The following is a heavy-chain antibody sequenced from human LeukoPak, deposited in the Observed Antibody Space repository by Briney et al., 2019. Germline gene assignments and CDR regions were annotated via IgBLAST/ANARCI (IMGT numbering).Heavy chain of an antibody. CDR2: ISGSAGST. Sequence: GGSLRLSCAASGFTFSSYAMSWVRQAPGKGLEWVSAISGSAGSTYYADSVKGRFTISRDNSKNTLYLQMNSLRAEDTAVYYCAKGGRSSGWYRLFDYWGQGTLVTVSS. V-gene: IGHV3-23*01. D-gene: IGHD6-19*01. CDR3: AKGGRSSGWYRLFDY. J-gene: IGHJ4*02. CDR1: GFTFSSYA.